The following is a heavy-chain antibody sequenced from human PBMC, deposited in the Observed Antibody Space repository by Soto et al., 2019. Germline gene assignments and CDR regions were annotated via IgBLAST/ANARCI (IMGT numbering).Heavy chain of an antibody. CDR1: GGTFSSYT. CDR2: IIPILGIA. J-gene: IGHJ6*02. Sequence: QVQLVQSGAEVKKPGSSVKVSCKASGGTFSSYTISWVRQAPGQGLEWMGRIIPILGIANYAQKFQGRVTITADKSTSTAYMELSSLRSEDTAVYYCARLNDYDDYAYYYYYGMDVWGQGTTVTVSS. CDR3: ARLNDYDDYAYYYYYGMDV. D-gene: IGHD4-17*01. V-gene: IGHV1-69*02.